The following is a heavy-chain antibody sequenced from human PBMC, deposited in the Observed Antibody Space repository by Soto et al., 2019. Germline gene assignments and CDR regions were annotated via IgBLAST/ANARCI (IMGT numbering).Heavy chain of an antibody. CDR3: VRRVSGNYDY. CDR1: GFTFSSYD. D-gene: IGHD1-7*01. V-gene: IGHV3-64*01. CDR2: ISSNGGTT. Sequence: EVQLAESGGGMVQPGGTLRLSCVASGFTFSSYDMHWVRQAPGKGLEYVSSISSNGGTTYYGNSVKGRFTISRDNSKNTLYLQMGSLRAEDMAVYYCVRRVSGNYDYWGPGTLVTVSS. J-gene: IGHJ4*02.